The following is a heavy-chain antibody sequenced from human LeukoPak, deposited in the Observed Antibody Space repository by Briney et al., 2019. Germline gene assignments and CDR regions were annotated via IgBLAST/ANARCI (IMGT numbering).Heavy chain of an antibody. J-gene: IGHJ4*02. Sequence: PSETLSLTCTDSGGSISSYYRSWIRQPPGKGLEWLGFIYYSGSTNYNPSLKSRVTISVDSSKNQFSLNGSSVIAADTAVYYCARVWGQLWTFDNWGQGTLVTVSS. CDR3: ARVWGQLWTFDN. D-gene: IGHD5-18*01. V-gene: IGHV4-59*01. CDR2: IYYSGST. CDR1: GGSISSYY.